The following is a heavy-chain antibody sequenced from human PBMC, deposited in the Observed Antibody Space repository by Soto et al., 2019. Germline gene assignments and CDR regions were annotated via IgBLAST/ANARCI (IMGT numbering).Heavy chain of an antibody. Sequence: SETLSLTCSVSGGSISGGGDYWSWIRQHPGKGLEWIGYIYYSGSTYYNPSLKSRVTISVDTSKNQFSLKLSSVTAADTAVYYCARAGMITFGGVIVTPNNWFDPWGQGTLVTVSS. CDR3: ARAGMITFGGVIVTPNNWFDP. J-gene: IGHJ5*02. V-gene: IGHV4-31*03. CDR2: IYYSGST. CDR1: GGSISGGGDY. D-gene: IGHD3-16*02.